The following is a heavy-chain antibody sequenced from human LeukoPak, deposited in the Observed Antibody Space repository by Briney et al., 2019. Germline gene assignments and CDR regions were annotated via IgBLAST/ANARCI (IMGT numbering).Heavy chain of an antibody. D-gene: IGHD2-21*02. Sequence: ASVKVSCMASGGTFSSYAISWVRQAPGQGLEWMGGIIPIFGTANYAQKFQGRVTITADESTSTAYMELSSLRSEDTAVYYCARDAYCGGDCYLSVWFDPWGQGTLVTVSS. CDR1: GGTFSSYA. J-gene: IGHJ5*02. CDR2: IIPIFGTA. V-gene: IGHV1-69*01. CDR3: ARDAYCGGDCYLSVWFDP.